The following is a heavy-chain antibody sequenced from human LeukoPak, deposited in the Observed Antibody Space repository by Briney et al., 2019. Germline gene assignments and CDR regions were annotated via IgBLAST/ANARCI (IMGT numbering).Heavy chain of an antibody. CDR1: GFTVSSNY. CDR3: ARGIAAAPPTYYYGMDV. CDR2: IYSGGST. Sequence: SGGSLRLSCAASGFTVSSNYMSWVRQAPGKGLEWVSVIYSGGSTYYADSVKGRFTVSRDNSKNTLYLQMNSLRAEDTAVYYCARGIAAAPPTYYYGMDVWGQGTTVTVSS. D-gene: IGHD6-13*01. J-gene: IGHJ6*02. V-gene: IGHV3-66*01.